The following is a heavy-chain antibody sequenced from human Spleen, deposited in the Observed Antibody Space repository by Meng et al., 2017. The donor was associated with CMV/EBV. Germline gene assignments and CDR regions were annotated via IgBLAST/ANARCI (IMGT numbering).Heavy chain of an antibody. J-gene: IGHJ4*02. Sequence: GGSLRLSCAASGFTFSSYWVSWVRQAPGKGLEWVANIKQDGSEKYYVDSVKGRFTISRDNAKNSLYLQMNSLRAEDTAVYYCARDGYSYGTTDYWGQGTLVTVSS. CDR1: GFTFSSYW. CDR3: ARDGYSYGTTDY. D-gene: IGHD5-18*01. CDR2: IKQDGSEK. V-gene: IGHV3-7*01.